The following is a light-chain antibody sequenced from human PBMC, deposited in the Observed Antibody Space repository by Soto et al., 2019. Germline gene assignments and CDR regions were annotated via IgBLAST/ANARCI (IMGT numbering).Light chain of an antibody. J-gene: IGKJ4*01. CDR3: QQVKTYPRT. CDR2: EES. V-gene: IGKV1-9*01. CDR1: QTISEF. Sequence: DIQMTQSPSTLSVSVGDTVTITCRANQTISEFLAWYQQKPGKPPKLLIYEESTLHSGVPSRFSGRKSGTQFTLTIDSLQPEDFATYYCQQVKTYPRTFGGGTKVDIK.